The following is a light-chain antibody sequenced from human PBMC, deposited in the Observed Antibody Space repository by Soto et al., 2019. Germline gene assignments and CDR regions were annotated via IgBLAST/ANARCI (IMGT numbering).Light chain of an antibody. V-gene: IGKV1-39*01. CDR3: QQSYSTPLYT. J-gene: IGKJ2*01. Sequence: DIPMTQSPSSLSASVGDRVTITCRASQSISSYLNWYQQKPGKAPKLLIYAASSLQSGVPSRFSGSGSGTDFTLTISSLQPEDFATYYCQQSYSTPLYTFGQGTMLEIK. CDR1: QSISSY. CDR2: AAS.